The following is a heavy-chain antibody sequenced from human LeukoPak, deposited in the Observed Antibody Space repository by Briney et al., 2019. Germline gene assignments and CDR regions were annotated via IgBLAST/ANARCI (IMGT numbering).Heavy chain of an antibody. Sequence: PGGSLRLSCEVSGFTFSTYSMNWVRQAPGKGLEWVANLKQDGSEKYYVDSVKGRFTISRDNAKNSLFLQMNSLRAEDTAVYYCARLYGDYGYLGYYYYYGMDVWGQGTTVTVSS. CDR3: ARLYGDYGYLGYYYYYGMDV. D-gene: IGHD4-17*01. CDR2: LKQDGSEK. CDR1: GFTFSTYS. J-gene: IGHJ6*02. V-gene: IGHV3-7*01.